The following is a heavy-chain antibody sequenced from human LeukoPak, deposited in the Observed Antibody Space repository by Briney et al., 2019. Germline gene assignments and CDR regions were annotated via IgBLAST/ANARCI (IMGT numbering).Heavy chain of an antibody. J-gene: IGHJ5*01. CDR2: INHSGST. CDR1: GGSFSGYY. Sequence: SETLSLTCAVYGGSFSGYYWNWIRQPPGKGLEWIGEINHSGSTTYNPSLKTRVTISVDTSKNQFSLKLSSVTAADTAVYYCARHDDSWGQGTLVTVSS. V-gene: IGHV4-34*01. CDR3: ARHDDS.